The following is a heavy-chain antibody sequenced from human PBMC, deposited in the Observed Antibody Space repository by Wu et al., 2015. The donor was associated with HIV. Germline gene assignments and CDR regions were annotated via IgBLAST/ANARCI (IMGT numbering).Heavy chain of an antibody. CDR3: ATQVSIVRFDP. CDR1: GYSFTAHY. V-gene: IGHV1-2*02. J-gene: IGHJ5*02. CDR2: IRPDSGAT. D-gene: IGHD5/OR15-5a*01. Sequence: QVQLVQSGAEVTKPGASVRVSCQTSGYSFTAHYIHWVRQAPGQGLEWMGWIRPDSGATNYAEKFEGRVTMTRDTSISTAYMELSRLRSDDTAIFYCATQVSIVRFDPWGQGTLVTVSS.